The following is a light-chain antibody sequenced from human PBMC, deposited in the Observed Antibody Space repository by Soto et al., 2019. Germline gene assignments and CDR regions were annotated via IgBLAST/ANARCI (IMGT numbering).Light chain of an antibody. CDR3: QIWDRSIV. Sequence: SYELSQPLSVSVALGQTARITCGGNNIGSKNVHWYQQKPGQAPVLVIYRDANRSSGIPERFSGSNSGNTATLTISRAQAGDEGDYYCQIWDRSIVFGGGTKRTVL. J-gene: IGLJ2*01. CDR1: NIGSKN. CDR2: RDA. V-gene: IGLV3-9*01.